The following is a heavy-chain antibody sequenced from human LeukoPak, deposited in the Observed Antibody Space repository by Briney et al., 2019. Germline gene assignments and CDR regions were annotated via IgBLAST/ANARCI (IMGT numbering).Heavy chain of an antibody. D-gene: IGHD3-10*01. V-gene: IGHV4-4*07. CDR2: IYTSGST. CDR3: ARGSAFNPTYYYGSGSYG. CDR1: GGSISSYY. Sequence: PSETLSLTCTDSGGSISSYYWSWIRQPAGKGLEWIGRIYTSGSTNYNPSLKSRVTMSVDTSKNQFSLKLSSVTAADTAVYYCARGSAFNPTYYYGSGSYGWGQGTLVTVSS. J-gene: IGHJ4*02.